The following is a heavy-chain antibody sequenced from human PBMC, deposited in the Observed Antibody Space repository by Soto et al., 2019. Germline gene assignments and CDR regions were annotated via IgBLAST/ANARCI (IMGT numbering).Heavy chain of an antibody. J-gene: IGHJ4*02. CDR3: ARRDSSGSSRFDY. CDR2: ISAYNGNT. CDR1: GYTFTSYG. Sequence: QVQLVQSGAEVKKPGASVKVSCKASGYTFTSYGISWVRQAPGQGLEWMGWISAYNGNTNYAQKLQGRVTMTTDTSTRTAYVALSGRRSDDTAVYYCARRDSSGSSRFDYWVQGPLVTVSS. V-gene: IGHV1-18*01. D-gene: IGHD3-22*01.